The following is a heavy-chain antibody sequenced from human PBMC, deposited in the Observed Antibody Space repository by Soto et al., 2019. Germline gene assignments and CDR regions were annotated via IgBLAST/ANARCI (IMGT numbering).Heavy chain of an antibody. D-gene: IGHD3-22*01. CDR2: ISGSVSTI. CDR3: ARDGDYYDSSGYFLRDAFDM. J-gene: IGHJ3*02. V-gene: IGHV3-11*01. CDR1: GFTFSDYY. Sequence: QVQLVGSGGGLVKPGGSLRLSCAASGFTFSDYYMSWIRQAPGKGLEWVSYISGSVSTIDYADSVKGRFTISRDNAKNSLYLQMNNLRAEDTAVYYCARDGDYYDSSGYFLRDAFDMWGQGTMVTVSS.